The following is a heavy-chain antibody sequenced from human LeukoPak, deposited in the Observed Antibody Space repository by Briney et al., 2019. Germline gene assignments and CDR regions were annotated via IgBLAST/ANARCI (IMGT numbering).Heavy chain of an antibody. CDR2: IRYDGSNK. CDR1: GYTFSNYG. CDR3: AKDWRRIVVVGPITRHGNYMDV. V-gene: IGHV3-30*02. J-gene: IGHJ6*03. Sequence: GGSLRVSCAESGYTFSNYGMHWVRQAPGKGLEWVAFIRYDGSNKYFADSLKGRFTISRDNSKNTLYLQMNSLRPEDTAVYYCAKDWRRIVVVGPITRHGNYMDVWGKGTTVTISS. D-gene: IGHD2-15*01.